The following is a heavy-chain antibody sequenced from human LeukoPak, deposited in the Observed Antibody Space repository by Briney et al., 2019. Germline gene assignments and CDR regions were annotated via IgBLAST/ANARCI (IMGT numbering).Heavy chain of an antibody. CDR1: GFTFSSYS. J-gene: IGHJ4*02. V-gene: IGHV3-21*01. Sequence: GGSLRLSCTVSGFTFSSYSMNWVRQAPGKGLEWVSSISSSSTYIYYAEDSVKGRFTISRDNAKNSLYLQMNSLRAEDTAVYYCARANPTDYWGQGTLVTVSS. CDR2: ISSSSTYI. CDR3: ARANPTDY.